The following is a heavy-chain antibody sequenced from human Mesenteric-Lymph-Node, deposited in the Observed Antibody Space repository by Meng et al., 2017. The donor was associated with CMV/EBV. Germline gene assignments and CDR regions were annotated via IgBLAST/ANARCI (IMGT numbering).Heavy chain of an antibody. D-gene: IGHD6-13*01. J-gene: IGHJ2*01. CDR2: ISGGGAT. Sequence: GESLKISCATSGLDFDNFAMGWVRQAPGKGLEWVSGISGGGATYSADSVKGRFTISRDNSKNTLYLQMNSLRAEDTAVYFCAKTGSSWPWYFDLWGRGTLVTVSS. CDR3: AKTGSSWPWYFDL. V-gene: IGHV3-23*01. CDR1: GLDFDNFA.